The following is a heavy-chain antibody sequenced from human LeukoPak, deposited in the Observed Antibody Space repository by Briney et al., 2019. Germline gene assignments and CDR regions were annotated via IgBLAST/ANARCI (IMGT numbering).Heavy chain of an antibody. CDR2: ISWNSGSI. V-gene: IGHV3-9*01. J-gene: IGHJ3*02. CDR3: VRGVSISSSWYNDI. CDR1: GFTFDDYA. D-gene: IGHD6-13*01. Sequence: GGSLRLSCAASGFTFDDYAMHWVRQAPGKGLEWVSGISWNSGSIGYADSVKGRFTISRDNAKNSLFLQMNSLRAEDTAVYYCVRGVSISSSWYNDIWGQGTMVTVSS.